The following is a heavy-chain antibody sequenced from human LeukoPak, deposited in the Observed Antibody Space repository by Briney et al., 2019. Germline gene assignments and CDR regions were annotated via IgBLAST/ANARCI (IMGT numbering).Heavy chain of an antibody. CDR2: INPSGGST. V-gene: IGHV1-46*01. CDR1: GYTFTSYY. D-gene: IGHD1-1*01. J-gene: IGHJ4*02. CDR3: ARALNWNDEGNFDY. Sequence: ASVKVSCKASGYTFTSYYMHWVRQAPGQGLEWMGIINPSGGSTSYAQKFQGRVTLTRDMSTSTVYMELSSLRSEDTAVYYCARALNWNDEGNFDYWGQGTLVTVST.